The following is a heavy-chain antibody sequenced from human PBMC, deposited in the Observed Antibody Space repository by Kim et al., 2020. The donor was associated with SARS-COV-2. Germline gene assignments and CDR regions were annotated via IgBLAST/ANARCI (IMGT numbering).Heavy chain of an antibody. J-gene: IGHJ6*02. CDR3: ARVRQLDKGSYYDILTGYYNYYFYGMDV. D-gene: IGHD3-9*01. V-gene: IGHV1-69*04. CDR1: GGTFSSYA. CDR2: IIPILGIA. Sequence: SVKVSCKASGGTFSSYAISWVRQAPGQGLEWMGRIIPILGIANYAQKFQGRVTITADKSTSTAYMELSSLRSEDTAVYYCARVRQLDKGSYYDILTGYYNYYFYGMDVWGQGTTVTVSS.